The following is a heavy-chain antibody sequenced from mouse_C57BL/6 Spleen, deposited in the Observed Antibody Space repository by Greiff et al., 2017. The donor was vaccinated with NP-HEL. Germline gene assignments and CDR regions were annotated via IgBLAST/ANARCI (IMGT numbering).Heavy chain of an antibody. CDR2: IDPSDSYT. CDR1: GYTFTSYW. V-gene: IGHV1-59*01. CDR3: ARDRAWFAY. Sequence: QVQLQQPGAELVRPGPSVKLSCKASGYTFTSYWMHWVKQRPGQGLEWIGVIDPSDSYTNYNQKFKGKATLTVDTSSSTAYMQLSSLTSEDSAVYYCARDRAWFAYWGQGTLVTVSA. D-gene: IGHD3-1*01. J-gene: IGHJ3*01.